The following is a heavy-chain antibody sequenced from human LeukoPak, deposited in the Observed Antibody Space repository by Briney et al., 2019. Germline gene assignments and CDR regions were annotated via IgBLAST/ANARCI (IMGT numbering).Heavy chain of an antibody. CDR1: GGSISSYY. CDR3: AAQYSGYVRLDY. V-gene: IGHV4-39*01. D-gene: IGHD5-12*01. CDR2: FYYTGST. J-gene: IGHJ4*02. Sequence: SETLSLTCIVSGGSISSYYWGWIRQPPGKGLEWIGSFYYTGSTYYNPSLKSRVTISIDTSKNQFSLKLSSVTAADTAVYYCAAQYSGYVRLDYWGQGTLVTVSS.